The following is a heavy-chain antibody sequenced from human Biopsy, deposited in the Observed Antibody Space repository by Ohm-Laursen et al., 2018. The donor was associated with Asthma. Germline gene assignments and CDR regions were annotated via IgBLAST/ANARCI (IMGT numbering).Heavy chain of an antibody. D-gene: IGHD2-2*01. J-gene: IGHJ4*02. CDR3: ARKAGSCISRTCYSLDF. V-gene: IGHV1-69*13. CDR1: GGTFNTYV. Sequence: SVKVSCKSLGGTFNTYVIGWVRQAPGQGLERMGGINSVFGTTTYPQKFQDRVTITADDSASTVYMELSSLRSEDTAVYYCARKAGSCISRTCYSLDFWGQGTLVTVSS. CDR2: INSVFGTT.